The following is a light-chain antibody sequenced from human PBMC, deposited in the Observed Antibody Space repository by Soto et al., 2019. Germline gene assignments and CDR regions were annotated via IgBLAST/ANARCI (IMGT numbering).Light chain of an antibody. CDR2: AAS. CDR3: QQYNNWPQT. V-gene: IGKV1-6*01. Sequence: IQMTQSPSTLSGSVGDRVTITCRASQGVRDDLAWYQQKPGKAPKLLIYAASSLQSGVPSRFSGSGSGTDFTLTISSLQSEDFAVYYCQQYNNWPQTFGQGTKVDIK. J-gene: IGKJ1*01. CDR1: QGVRDD.